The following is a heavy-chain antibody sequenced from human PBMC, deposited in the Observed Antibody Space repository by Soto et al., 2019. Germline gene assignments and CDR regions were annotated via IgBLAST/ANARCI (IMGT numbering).Heavy chain of an antibody. V-gene: IGHV4-34*01. CDR3: AKDKITGLFDY. Sequence: QVQLQQWGAGLLKPSKTLSLTCAVYGGSFSGYDWTWIRQPPGTGLEWIGEINHSGSTNYNPSLKSRVTISVDTSKNQFSLKLTSVTAADTAVYYCAKDKITGLFDYWGQGTLVTVSS. CDR1: GGSFSGYD. D-gene: IGHD2-8*02. J-gene: IGHJ4*02. CDR2: INHSGST.